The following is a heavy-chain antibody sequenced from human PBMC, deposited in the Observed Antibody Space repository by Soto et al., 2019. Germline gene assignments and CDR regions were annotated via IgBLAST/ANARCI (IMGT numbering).Heavy chain of an antibody. V-gene: IGHV1-8*01. Sequence: ASVKVSCKASGYTFTSYDINWVRQATGQGLEWMGWMNPNSGNTGYAQKFQGRVTMTRDTSASTAYMELSSLRSEDTAVYYCAREGELLWFGDTYYFDYWGQGTLVTVSS. D-gene: IGHD3-10*01. CDR3: AREGELLWFGDTYYFDY. CDR2: MNPNSGNT. CDR1: GYTFTSYD. J-gene: IGHJ4*02.